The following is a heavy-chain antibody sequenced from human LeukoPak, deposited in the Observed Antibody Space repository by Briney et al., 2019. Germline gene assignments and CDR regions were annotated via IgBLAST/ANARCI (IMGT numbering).Heavy chain of an antibody. CDR3: AKGTPVDS. D-gene: IGHD2-15*01. CDR2: IYYSGST. CDR1: GGSISSSSYC. Sequence: PSETLSLTCTVSGGSISSSSYCWGWIRQPPGKGLEWIGSIYYSGSTYYNPSLKSRVTISVDTSKNQFSLKLSSVTAADTAVYFCAKGTPVDSWGPGILVTVSS. V-gene: IGHV4-39*07. J-gene: IGHJ4*02.